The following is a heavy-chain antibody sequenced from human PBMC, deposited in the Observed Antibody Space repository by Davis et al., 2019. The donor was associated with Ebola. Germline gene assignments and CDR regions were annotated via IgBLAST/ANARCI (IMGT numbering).Heavy chain of an antibody. CDR2: INPSGGST. V-gene: IGHV1-46*01. CDR3: ARSFGDSSGPMNKYFDY. J-gene: IGHJ4*02. Sequence: ASVKVSCKASGYTFTSYYMHWVRQAPGQGLEWMGIINPSGGSTSYAQKFQGRVTMTRDTSTSTVYMELSSLRSEDAAVYYCARSFGDSSGPMNKYFDYWGQGTLVTVSS. D-gene: IGHD3-22*01. CDR1: GYTFTSYY.